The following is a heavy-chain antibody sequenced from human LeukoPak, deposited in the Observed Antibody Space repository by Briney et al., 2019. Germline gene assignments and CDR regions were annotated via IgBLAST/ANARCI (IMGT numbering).Heavy chain of an antibody. CDR1: GGSISSSSYY. D-gene: IGHD6-13*01. CDR2: IYYSGSP. CDR3: ASPPLRESSSWYDAFDI. J-gene: IGHJ3*02. Sequence: SETLSLTCTVSGGSISSSSYYWGWIRQPPGKGLEWIGSIYYSGSPYYNPSLKSRVTISVDTSKKQFSLKLSSVTAADTAVYYCASPPLRESSSWYDAFDIWGQGTMVTVSS. V-gene: IGHV4-39*01.